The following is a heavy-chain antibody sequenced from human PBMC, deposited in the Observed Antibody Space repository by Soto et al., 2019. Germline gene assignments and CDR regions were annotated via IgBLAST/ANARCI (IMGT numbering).Heavy chain of an antibody. D-gene: IGHD3-22*01. Sequence: QVQLVESGGGLVKPGGSLRLSCAASGFTFSDYYMSWIRQAPGKGLEWVSYISTSGNTIHYADSVKGRFTISRDNAKNSLYLQMNSLRAEDTAVYYCARDIDYYDSSGYQDYWGQGTLVTVSS. J-gene: IGHJ4*02. CDR1: GFTFSDYY. CDR3: ARDIDYYDSSGYQDY. CDR2: ISTSGNTI. V-gene: IGHV3-11*04.